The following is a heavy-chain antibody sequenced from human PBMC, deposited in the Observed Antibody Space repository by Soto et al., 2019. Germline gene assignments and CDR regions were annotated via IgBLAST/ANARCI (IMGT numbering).Heavy chain of an antibody. V-gene: IGHV3-21*01. D-gene: IGHD3-10*01. CDR2: ISSSSSYI. CDR1: GFTFSSYS. CDR3: ARDLFSDYYGSANFDY. J-gene: IGHJ4*02. Sequence: PGGSLRLSCAASGFTFSSYSMNWVRQAPGKGLEWVSSISSSSSYIYYADSVKGRFTISRDNAKNSLYLQMNSLRAEDTAVYYCARDLFSDYYGSANFDYWGQGTLVTVSS.